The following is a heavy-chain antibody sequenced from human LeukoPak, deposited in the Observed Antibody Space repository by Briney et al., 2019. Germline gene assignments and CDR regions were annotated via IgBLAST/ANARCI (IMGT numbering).Heavy chain of an antibody. Sequence: SETLSLTCTVSGGSISSYYWSWIRQPPGKGLEWVGHIYYSGSTNYNPSHKIRVTLSIYTSKIQFSLKLSSVTAADTAVYYCASDERGGRCRFWYFDLWGRGTLVTVSS. CDR3: ASDERGGRCRFWYFDL. CDR2: IYYSGST. V-gene: IGHV4-59*01. CDR1: GGSISSYY. J-gene: IGHJ2*01. D-gene: IGHD1-26*01.